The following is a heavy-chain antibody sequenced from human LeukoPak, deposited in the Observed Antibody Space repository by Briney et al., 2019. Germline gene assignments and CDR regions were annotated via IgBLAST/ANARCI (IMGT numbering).Heavy chain of an antibody. J-gene: IGHJ4*02. Sequence: GESLKISCKGSGYSFTSYWIGWVRQMPGKGLEWMGIIYPGDSDTRYSPSFQGQVTISADKSISTAYLQWSSLKASDTAMYYCARQAGAESRFVFFGVDYWGQGTLVTVSS. CDR2: IYPGDSDT. CDR1: GYSFTSYW. D-gene: IGHD2-15*01. CDR3: ARQAGAESRFVFFGVDY. V-gene: IGHV5-51*01.